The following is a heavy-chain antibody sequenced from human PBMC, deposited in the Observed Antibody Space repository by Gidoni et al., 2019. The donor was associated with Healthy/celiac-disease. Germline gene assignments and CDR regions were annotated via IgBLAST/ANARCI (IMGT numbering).Heavy chain of an antibody. CDR3: ATDYYDSSGYYYAWYFDL. CDR1: GFTFSSYR. J-gene: IGHJ2*01. D-gene: IGHD3-22*01. V-gene: IGHV3-21*01. Sequence: EVQLVESGGGLVKPGGSLRLSCAASGFTFSSYRMNWVRQAPGKGLEWVSSISSSSSYIYYADSVKGRFTISRDNAKNSLYLQMNSLRAEETAVYYCATDYYDSSGYYYAWYFDLWGRGTLVTVSS. CDR2: ISSSSSYI.